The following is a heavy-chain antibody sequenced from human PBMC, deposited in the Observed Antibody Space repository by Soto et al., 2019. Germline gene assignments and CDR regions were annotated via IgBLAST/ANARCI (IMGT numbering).Heavy chain of an antibody. V-gene: IGHV3-48*03. CDR1: GFTFSGYE. Sequence: GGSLRLSCAASGFTFSGYEMNWVRQAPGKGLEWVSYISSSGDTIYSADSVKGRFTISRDNAKNSLYLQMDSLRVEDTAVYYCAREPYYYDSSSYPGYFDYWGQGTLVTVS. D-gene: IGHD3-22*01. CDR2: ISSSGDTI. J-gene: IGHJ4*02. CDR3: AREPYYYDSSSYPGYFDY.